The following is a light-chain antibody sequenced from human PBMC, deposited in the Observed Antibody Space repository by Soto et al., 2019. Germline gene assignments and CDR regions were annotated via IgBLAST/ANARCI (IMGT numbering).Light chain of an antibody. V-gene: IGKV1-5*03. CDR1: QTISRS. CDR2: EVS. Sequence: DIQMTPSPSTVSASVGDRVTITCRASQTISRSLAWYQQKPGRAPNIMIYEVSRLNVGVPSTFSGSGAETEFTLTIYSLQPDDFATYYCLQYNTYPLAFAQGTKVEIK. CDR3: LQYNTYPLA. J-gene: IGKJ1*01.